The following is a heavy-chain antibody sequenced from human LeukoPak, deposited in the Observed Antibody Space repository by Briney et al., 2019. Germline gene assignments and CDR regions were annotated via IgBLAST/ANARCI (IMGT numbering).Heavy chain of an antibody. V-gene: IGHV1-8*01. CDR3: AREGEHDYGDYHYYYYMDV. Sequence: GASVKVSCKASGYTFTSYDINWVRQATGQGLEWMGWMNPNSGNTGYAQKFQGRVTMTRDTSISTAYMELSRLRSDDTAVYYCAREGEHDYGDYHYYYYMDVWGKGTTVTISS. J-gene: IGHJ6*03. CDR2: MNPNSGNT. D-gene: IGHD4-17*01. CDR1: GYTFTSYD.